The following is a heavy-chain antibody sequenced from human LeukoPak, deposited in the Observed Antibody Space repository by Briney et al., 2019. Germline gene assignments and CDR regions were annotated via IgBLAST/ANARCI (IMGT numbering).Heavy chain of an antibody. CDR3: AKELTGYPPDALDI. V-gene: IGHV3-23*01. CDR2: ISGSGGGT. Sequence: GGSLRLSCAASGFTFSDYYMSWIRQAPGKGLEWVSVISGSGGGTYYADSVKGRFIISRDNSKNTLYLQMNSLRAEDTAVYYCAKELTGYPPDALDIWGQGTMITVSS. CDR1: GFTFSDYY. D-gene: IGHD3-9*01. J-gene: IGHJ3*02.